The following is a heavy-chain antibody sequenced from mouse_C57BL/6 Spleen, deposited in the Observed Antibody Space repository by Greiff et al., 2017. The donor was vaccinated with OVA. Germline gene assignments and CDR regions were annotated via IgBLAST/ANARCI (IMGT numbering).Heavy chain of an antibody. J-gene: IGHJ4*01. CDR2: ISSGSSTI. V-gene: IGHV5-17*01. CDR1: GFTFSDYG. D-gene: IGHD1-1*01. Sequence: EVKLVESGGGLVKPGGSLKLSCAASGFTFSDYGMHWVRQAPEKGLEWVAYISSGSSTIYYADTVKGRFTISRDNAKNTLFLQMTSLRSEDTAVYYWAIYYGSPYYAMDYWGQGTSVTVSS. CDR3: AIYYGSPYYAMDY.